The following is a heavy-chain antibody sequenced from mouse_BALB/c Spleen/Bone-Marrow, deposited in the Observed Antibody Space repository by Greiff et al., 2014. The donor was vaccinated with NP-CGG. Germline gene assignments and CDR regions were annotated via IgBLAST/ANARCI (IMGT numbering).Heavy chain of an antibody. J-gene: IGHJ4*01. Sequence: VQLQQSGAELARPGASVKLSCKASGYTFTSYWMQWVKQRPGQGLEWFGAIYPGDGDTRYTQKFKGKATLTADKSSSTAYMQLSSLASEDSAVYYCAREGYYYGSSTYYAMDYWGQGTSVTVSS. CDR2: IYPGDGDT. D-gene: IGHD1-1*01. CDR3: AREGYYYGSSTYYAMDY. V-gene: IGHV1-87*01. CDR1: GYTFTSYW.